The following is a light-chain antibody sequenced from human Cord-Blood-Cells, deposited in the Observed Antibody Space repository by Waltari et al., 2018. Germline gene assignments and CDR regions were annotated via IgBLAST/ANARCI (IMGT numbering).Light chain of an antibody. Sequence: QSALTQPASVSGSPGQSITISCTGTSSDVGGYNYVSWYQQHPGKAPKLMIYDVSNRPSGVSNRFSGSKSGNTASLTISGLQAEYEADYYCSSYTSSSWVFGGGTKLTVL. J-gene: IGLJ3*02. CDR3: SSYTSSSWV. CDR1: SSDVGGYNY. V-gene: IGLV2-14*01. CDR2: DVS.